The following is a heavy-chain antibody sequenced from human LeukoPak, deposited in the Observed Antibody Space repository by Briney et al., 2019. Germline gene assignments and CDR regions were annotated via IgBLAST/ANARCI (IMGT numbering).Heavy chain of an antibody. D-gene: IGHD1-14*01. V-gene: IGHV4-39*01. CDR3: ASRHVKRKDNWFDP. J-gene: IGHJ5*02. CDR2: IYYSGST. Sequence: GSLRLSCAASGFTFSSYWMSWVRQAPGKGLEWIGSIYYSGSTYYNPSLKSRVTISVDTSKNQFSLKLSSVTAADTAVYYCASRHVKRKDNWFDPWGQGTLVTVSS. CDR1: GFTFSSYW.